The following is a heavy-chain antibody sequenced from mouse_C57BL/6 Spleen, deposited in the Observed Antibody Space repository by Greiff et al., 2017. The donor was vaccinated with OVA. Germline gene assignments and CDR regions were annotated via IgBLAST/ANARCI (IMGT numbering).Heavy chain of an antibody. CDR3: ARDGPSYAMDY. Sequence: QVQLQQSGPGLVQPSQSLSITCTVSGFSLTSYGVHWVRQSPGKGLEWLGVIWSGGSTDYNAAFISRLSISKDNSKSQVFFKMNSLQADDTAIYYCARDGPSYAMDYWGQGTSVTVSS. D-gene: IGHD2-3*01. J-gene: IGHJ4*01. CDR1: GFSLTSYG. V-gene: IGHV2-2*01. CDR2: IWSGGST.